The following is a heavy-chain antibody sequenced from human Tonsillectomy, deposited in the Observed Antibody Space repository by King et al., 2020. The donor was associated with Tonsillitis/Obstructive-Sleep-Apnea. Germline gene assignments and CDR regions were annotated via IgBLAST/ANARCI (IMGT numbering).Heavy chain of an antibody. J-gene: IGHJ6*03. CDR3: ARAPTYCSSTTCYSYYYFYMDV. CDR2: MSYDGSSE. V-gene: IGHV3-30*04. CDR1: GFTFSSYA. D-gene: IGHD2-2*02. Sequence: VQLVESGGGVVQPGTSLRLSCSASGFTFSSYAIHWVRQAPGKGLEWVAVMSYDGSSEYYADSVKGRFTISRDNSKNSLYLQMNSLRAEDTAVYYCARAPTYCSSTTCYSYYYFYMDVWGKGTTVTVSS.